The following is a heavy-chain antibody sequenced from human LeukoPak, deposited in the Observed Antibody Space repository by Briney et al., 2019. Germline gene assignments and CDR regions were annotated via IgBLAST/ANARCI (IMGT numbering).Heavy chain of an antibody. Sequence: GGSLRLYCAASGFIFSNFPMTWVRQTPGKGLEGVSSISGTGGDTYYTDSVRGRFTISRDNSKNTLYLQMNSLRAEDTAVYYCAKILGHDSSGYYYYGMDVWGQGTTVTVSS. CDR2: ISGTGGDT. D-gene: IGHD3-22*01. CDR3: AKILGHDSSGYYYYGMDV. V-gene: IGHV3-23*01. CDR1: GFIFSNFP. J-gene: IGHJ6*02.